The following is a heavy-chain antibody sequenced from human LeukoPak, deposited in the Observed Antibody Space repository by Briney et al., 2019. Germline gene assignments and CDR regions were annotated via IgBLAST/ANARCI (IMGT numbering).Heavy chain of an antibody. D-gene: IGHD3-10*01. J-gene: IGHJ4*02. CDR3: AKDRTMVRGVIIRGDYFDY. Sequence: GGSLRLSCAASGFTFSSYGMSWVRQAPGKGLEWVSAISGSGGSTYYADSVKGRFTISRDNSKNTLYLQMNSLRAEDTAVYYCAKDRTMVRGVIIRGDYFDYWGQGTLVTVSS. CDR2: ISGSGGST. CDR1: GFTFSSYG. V-gene: IGHV3-23*01.